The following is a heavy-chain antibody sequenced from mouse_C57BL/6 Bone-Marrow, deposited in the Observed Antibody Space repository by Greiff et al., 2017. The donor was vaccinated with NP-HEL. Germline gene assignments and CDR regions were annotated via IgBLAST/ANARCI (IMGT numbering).Heavy chain of an antibody. CDR3: ARNFPLVLRHYAMDY. Sequence: EVQRVESGGGLVKPGGSLKLSCAASGFTFSDYGMHWVRQAPEKGLEWVAYISSGSSTIYYADTVKGRFTISRDNAKNTLFLQMTSLRSEDTAMYYCARNFPLVLRHYAMDYWGQGTSVTVSS. CDR1: GFTFSDYG. J-gene: IGHJ4*01. D-gene: IGHD1-2*01. V-gene: IGHV5-17*01. CDR2: ISSGSSTI.